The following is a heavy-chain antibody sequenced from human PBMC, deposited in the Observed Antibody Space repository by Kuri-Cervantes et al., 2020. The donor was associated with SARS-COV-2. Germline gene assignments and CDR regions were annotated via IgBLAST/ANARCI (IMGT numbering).Heavy chain of an antibody. Sequence: SETLSLTCAVSGGSISSGGYSWTWIRQPPGKGLEWIGYIHHSGSTFYSPSLRSRLTLSLDISKNQFSLKLTSVSAADMAVYYCASFSSVESGRDDYWGHGTLVTVSS. CDR2: IHHSGST. J-gene: IGHJ4*01. D-gene: IGHD2/OR15-2a*01. CDR3: ASFSSVESGRDDY. V-gene: IGHV4-30-2*05. CDR1: GGSISSGGYS.